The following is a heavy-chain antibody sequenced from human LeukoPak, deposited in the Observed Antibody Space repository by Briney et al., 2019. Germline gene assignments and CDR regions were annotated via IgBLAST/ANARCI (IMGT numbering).Heavy chain of an antibody. D-gene: IGHD6-13*01. Sequence: SETLSLTCAVSGYSLSSGYYWGWIRQPPGKGLEWIGSIYHSGSTYYNPSLKSRVTISVDTSKNQFSLKLSSVTAADTAVYYCARVAGMYSSSWYYFDYWGQGTLVTVSS. CDR1: GYSLSSGYY. J-gene: IGHJ4*02. CDR3: ARVAGMYSSSWYYFDY. V-gene: IGHV4-38-2*01. CDR2: IYHSGST.